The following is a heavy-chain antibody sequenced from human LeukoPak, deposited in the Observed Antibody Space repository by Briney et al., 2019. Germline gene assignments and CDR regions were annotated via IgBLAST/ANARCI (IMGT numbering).Heavy chain of an antibody. D-gene: IGHD3-3*01. J-gene: IGHJ4*02. V-gene: IGHV3-30*02. CDR2: IRYDGSNK. Sequence: LGGPLSLSCGASVFTFNSYGMPWVRPAPGKGLEWVAFIRYDGSNKYYADSVKGRFTISRDNSKNTLYLQMNSLRAEDTAVYYCAKDIRTYYDFWSGHSQLDYWGQGTLVTVSS. CDR3: AKDIRTYYDFWSGHSQLDY. CDR1: VFTFNSYG.